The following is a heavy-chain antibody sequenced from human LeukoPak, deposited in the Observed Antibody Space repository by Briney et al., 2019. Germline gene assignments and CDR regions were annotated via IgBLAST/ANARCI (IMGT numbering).Heavy chain of an antibody. CDR1: GFTFSSYW. Sequence: GGSLRLSCAASGFTFSSYWMSWVRQAPGKGLEWVADIKQDGSEKYYVDSVKGRFTISRDNAKNSLYLQMNSLRAEDTAVYYCARDPHGCTNGVCYGDYFDYWGQGTLVTVSS. V-gene: IGHV3-7*01. CDR3: ARDPHGCTNGVCYGDYFDY. D-gene: IGHD2-8*01. J-gene: IGHJ4*02. CDR2: IKQDGSEK.